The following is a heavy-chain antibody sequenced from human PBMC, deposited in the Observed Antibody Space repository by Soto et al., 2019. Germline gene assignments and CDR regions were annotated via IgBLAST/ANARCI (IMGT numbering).Heavy chain of an antibody. Sequence: SVKVSCKASGGTFSSYAISWVRQAPGQGLEWMGGIIPIFGTANYAQKFQGRVTITADESTSTAYMELSSLRSEDTAVYYCACSDTAMAYFDYWGQGTLVTVSS. V-gene: IGHV1-69*13. CDR1: GGTFSSYA. J-gene: IGHJ4*02. CDR3: ACSDTAMAYFDY. D-gene: IGHD5-18*01. CDR2: IIPIFGTA.